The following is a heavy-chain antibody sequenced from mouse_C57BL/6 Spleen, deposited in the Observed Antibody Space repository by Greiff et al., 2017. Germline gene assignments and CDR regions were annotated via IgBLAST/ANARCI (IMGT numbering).Heavy chain of an antibody. Sequence: VQLQPSGAELARPGASVKLSCKASGYTFTSYGISWVTQRTGQGLEWIGEIYPRSGNTYYNEKVKGKATLTADKSSRTAYMGLRSLTSEDSAVYFCARFPYYCSSYEFAYSGQGTLVTGSA. J-gene: IGHJ3*01. D-gene: IGHD1-1*01. CDR1: GYTFTSYG. V-gene: IGHV1-81*01. CDR3: ARFPYYCSSYEFAY. CDR2: IYPRSGNT.